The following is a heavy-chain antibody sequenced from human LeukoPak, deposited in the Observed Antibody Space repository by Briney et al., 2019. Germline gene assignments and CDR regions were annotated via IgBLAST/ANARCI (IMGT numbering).Heavy chain of an antibody. J-gene: IGHJ6*02. CDR1: GFTFRKFA. Sequence: QPGGSLRLSCAASGFTFRKFAMSWVRQAPGKGLEWVSGISASGDSTYYADSVKGRITISRDNSKNTLYLQMNSLRDEDTAVYYCEREPCSSTSCYYYYYGMDVWGQGTTVTVSS. CDR2: ISASGDST. CDR3: EREPCSSTSCYYYYYGMDV. D-gene: IGHD2-2*01. V-gene: IGHV3-23*01.